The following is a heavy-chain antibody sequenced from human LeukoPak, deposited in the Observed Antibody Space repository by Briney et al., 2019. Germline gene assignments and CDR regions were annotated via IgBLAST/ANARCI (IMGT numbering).Heavy chain of an antibody. CDR2: IKEDGTQK. Sequence: GGSLRLSCAASGFSFQYYWMAWVRQAPGMGLEWVAHIKEDGTQKFYVDSVRGRFTISKDDARSALYLQMNSLRDEDTAIYYCVRGGWELDYWGQGTLVIVSS. V-gene: IGHV3-7*01. CDR3: VRGGWELDY. CDR1: GFSFQYYW. D-gene: IGHD4-23*01. J-gene: IGHJ4*02.